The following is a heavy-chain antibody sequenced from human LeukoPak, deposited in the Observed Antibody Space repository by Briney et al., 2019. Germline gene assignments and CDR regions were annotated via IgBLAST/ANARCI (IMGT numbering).Heavy chain of an antibody. V-gene: IGHV1-2*02. J-gene: IGHJ4*02. CDR1: GYTFNAYY. CDR3: AGDGYNSRRFFDY. Sequence: ASVKVSCKTSGYTFNAYYMHWVRQAPAQGLEWMGWINPNSSGSNYAQKFQGRVTMTSDTSINTAYMELSRLISDDTAVYYCAGDGYNSRRFFDYWGQGTLVTVSS. CDR2: INPNSSGS. D-gene: IGHD5-24*01.